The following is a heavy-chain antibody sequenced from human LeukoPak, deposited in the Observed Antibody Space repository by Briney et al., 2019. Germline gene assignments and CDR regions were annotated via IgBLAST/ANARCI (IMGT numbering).Heavy chain of an antibody. CDR1: GFIFGDYA. D-gene: IGHD3-10*01. CDR3: SSAELFPGN. V-gene: IGHV3-49*03. Sequence: PGGSLRLSCTTSGFIFGDYAMTWFRQAPGKGLEWVGFIRTKPYGGAAEYATSVKGRFTISRDDSKSIAFLQMNSLKTEDTAVYYCSSAELFPGNWRQGSLVTVSS. J-gene: IGHJ4*02. CDR2: IRTKPYGGAA.